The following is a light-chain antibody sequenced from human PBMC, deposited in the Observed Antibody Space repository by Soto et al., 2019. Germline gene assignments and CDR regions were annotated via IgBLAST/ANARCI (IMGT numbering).Light chain of an antibody. V-gene: IGLV3-1*01. CDR2: QDS. Sequence: SYELTQPPSVSVSPGQTASITCSGDKLGDKYACWYQQKPGQSPVLVIYQDSKRPSGIPERFSGSNSGNTATLTISGTQAMDEADYYCHAWDRSTACVFGTGTKLTVL. CDR1: KLGDKY. CDR3: HAWDRSTACV. J-gene: IGLJ1*01.